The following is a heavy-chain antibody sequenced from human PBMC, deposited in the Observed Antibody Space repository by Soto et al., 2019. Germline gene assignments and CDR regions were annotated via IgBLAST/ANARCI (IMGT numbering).Heavy chain of an antibody. D-gene: IGHD2-2*02. CDR1: GYTFTSYD. CDR3: ARVPYCSSTSCYSPYYYYGMDV. J-gene: IGHJ6*02. Sequence: QVQLVQSGAEVKKPGASVKVSCKASGYTFTSYDINWVRQATGQRLEWMGWMNPNSGNTGYAQKFQGRVTMTRNTSISTAYMELSSLRSEDTAVYYCARVPYCSSTSCYSPYYYYGMDVWGQGTTVTVSS. CDR2: MNPNSGNT. V-gene: IGHV1-8*01.